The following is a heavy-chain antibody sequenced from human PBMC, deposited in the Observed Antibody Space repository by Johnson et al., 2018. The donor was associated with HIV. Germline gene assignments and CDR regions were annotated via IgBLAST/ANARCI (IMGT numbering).Heavy chain of an antibody. D-gene: IGHD6-19*01. V-gene: IGHV3-11*04. CDR2: ISSSGSTI. CDR1: GFSFSDHY. J-gene: IGHJ3*02. Sequence: QVQLVESGGGLVKPGGSLRLSCAASGFSFSDHYMSWIRQAPGKGLEWVSYISSSGSTIYYADSVKGRFTVSRDNAKNSLYLQMNSLRAEDTAMYYCAREDGSGWSTRGDDAFDIWGQGTMVTVSS. CDR3: AREDGSGWSTRGDDAFDI.